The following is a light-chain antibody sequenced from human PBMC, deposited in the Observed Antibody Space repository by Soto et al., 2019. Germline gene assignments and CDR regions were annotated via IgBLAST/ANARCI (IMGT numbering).Light chain of an antibody. CDR2: EVS. J-gene: IGLJ1*01. CDR3: SSYTSSYIYV. CDR1: ISDVGGYND. V-gene: IGLV2-14*01. Sequence: QCLLTQAVSVSASPGRSATISCTGSISDVGGYNDVSWYQQYPGKAPSLMIYEVSKRPSGVSDRFSGSKSGNTASLTSSGLQAEDEADYYRSSYTSSYIYVFASGTKVTVL.